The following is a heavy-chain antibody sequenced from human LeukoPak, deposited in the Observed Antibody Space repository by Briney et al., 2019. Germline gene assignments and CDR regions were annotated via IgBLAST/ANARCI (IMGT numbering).Heavy chain of an antibody. CDR2: ISSSGSTI. CDR1: GGSISSSSYY. V-gene: IGHV3-11*04. Sequence: LSLTCTVSGGSISSSSYYWGWIRQPPGKGLEWVSYISSSGSTIYYADSVKGRFTISRDNAKNSLYLQMNSLRAEDTAVYYCARAGLRYFDWLSYYFDYWGQGTLVTVSS. D-gene: IGHD3-9*01. J-gene: IGHJ4*02. CDR3: ARAGLRYFDWLSYYFDY.